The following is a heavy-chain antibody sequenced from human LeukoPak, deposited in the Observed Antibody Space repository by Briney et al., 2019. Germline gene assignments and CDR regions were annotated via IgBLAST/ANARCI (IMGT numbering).Heavy chain of an antibody. CDR3: ARDGEQWPTLNAFDI. J-gene: IGHJ3*02. D-gene: IGHD6-19*01. CDR1: GFTFSDYY. Sequence: PGGSLRLSCAASGFTFSDYYMSWIRQAPGKGLEWVSYISSSGSTIYYADSVKGRFTISRDNAKNSLYLQMNGLRAEDTAVYYCARDGEQWPTLNAFDIWGQGTMVTVSS. V-gene: IGHV3-11*01. CDR2: ISSSGSTI.